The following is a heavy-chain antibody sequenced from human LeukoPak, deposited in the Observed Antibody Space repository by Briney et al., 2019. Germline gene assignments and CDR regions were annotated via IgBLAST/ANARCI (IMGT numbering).Heavy chain of an antibody. D-gene: IGHD2-2*01. J-gene: IGHJ5*02. CDR1: GGSISSGDYY. Sequence: PSETLSLTCTVSGGSISSGDYYWSWLRQPPGKGLEWIGYIYYSGSTYYNPSLKSRVTISVDTSKNQFSLKLSSVTAADTAVYYCARDSWAEYCSSTSCSEDNWFDPWGQGTLVTVSS. V-gene: IGHV4-30-4*01. CDR3: ARDSWAEYCSSTSCSEDNWFDP. CDR2: IYYSGST.